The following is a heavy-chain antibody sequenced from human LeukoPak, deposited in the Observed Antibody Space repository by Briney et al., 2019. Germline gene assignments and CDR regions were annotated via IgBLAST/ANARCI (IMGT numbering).Heavy chain of an antibody. J-gene: IGHJ6*02. CDR2: IYYSGST. Sequence: SETLSLTCTVSGGSISSYYWSWIRQPPGKGLEWIGYIYYSGSTNYNPSLKRRVTISVDTSKNQFSLKLSSVTAADTAVYYCARDSSLYYYYGMDVWGQGTTVTVSS. CDR3: ARDSSLYYYYGMDV. CDR1: GGSISSYY. V-gene: IGHV4-59*01.